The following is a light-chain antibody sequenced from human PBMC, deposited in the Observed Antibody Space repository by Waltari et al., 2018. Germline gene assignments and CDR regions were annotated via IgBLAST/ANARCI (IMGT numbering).Light chain of an antibody. V-gene: IGLV3-21*04. CDR2: YDN. Sequence: SYVLTQPPSVSVDPRKTARLTCGGDAIESKRVNWEQHKPGQAPVLVSFYDNARPSEIPARFSGSNSGNTATLTITWVEAGDEADYHCQVWDDVTNSGVFGGGTKLTVL. J-gene: IGLJ2*01. CDR1: AIESKR. CDR3: QVWDDVTNSGV.